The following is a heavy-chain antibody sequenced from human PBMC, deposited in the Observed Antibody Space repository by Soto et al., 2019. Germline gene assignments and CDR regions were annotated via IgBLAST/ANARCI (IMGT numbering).Heavy chain of an antibody. D-gene: IGHD4-17*01. V-gene: IGHV3-9*01. CDR2: ISWNSGSI. CDR1: GFTFDDYA. Sequence: EVQLVESGGGLVQPGRSLRLSCAASGFTFDDYAMHWVRQAPGKGLAWVSGISWNSGSIGYADSVKGRFTISRDNAKNSLYLQMNSLRAEDTALYYGAKGAYGDYPRNYFDYWGQGTLVTVSS. CDR3: AKGAYGDYPRNYFDY. J-gene: IGHJ4*02.